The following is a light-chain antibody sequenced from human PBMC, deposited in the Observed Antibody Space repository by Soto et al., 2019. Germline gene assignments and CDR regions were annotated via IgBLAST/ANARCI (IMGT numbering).Light chain of an antibody. Sequence: EIVLTQSPGTLSLSPGEGATLSCRASQSFTSTSLAWYQQKPGQAPRLLISGASRRAAGIPDRFSGSGSGTDFTLTISRLESEDLAVYYCQQYDSSPRTFGQGTKVDIK. CDR3: QQYDSSPRT. CDR1: QSFTSTS. CDR2: GAS. J-gene: IGKJ1*01. V-gene: IGKV3-20*01.